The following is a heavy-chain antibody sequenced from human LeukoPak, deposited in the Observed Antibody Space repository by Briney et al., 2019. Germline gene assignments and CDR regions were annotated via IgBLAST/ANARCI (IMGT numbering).Heavy chain of an antibody. CDR3: ARGRAITMIVVPPTFDI. J-gene: IGHJ3*02. D-gene: IGHD3-22*01. CDR1: GYTFTGYY. V-gene: IGHV1-2*04. Sequence: ASVKVSCKASGYTFTGYYMHWVRQAPGQGLEWMGWINPNSGGTNYAQKFQGWVTMTRDMSISTAYMELSRLRSDDTAVYYCARGRAITMIVVPPTFDIWGQGTMVTVSS. CDR2: INPNSGGT.